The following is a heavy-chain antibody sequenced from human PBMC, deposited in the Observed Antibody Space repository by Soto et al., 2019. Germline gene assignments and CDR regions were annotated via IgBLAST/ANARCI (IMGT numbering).Heavy chain of an antibody. CDR1: GGTFSSYA. J-gene: IGHJ4*02. CDR3: ARWYYYDSSGYRNPPLFDY. D-gene: IGHD3-22*01. V-gene: IGHV1-69*06. Sequence: SVKVSCKASGGTFSSYAISWVRQAPGQGLEWMGGIIPIFGTANYAQKFQGRVTITADKSTSTAYMELSSLRSEDTAVYYCARWYYYDSSGYRNPPLFDYWGQGTLVTVSS. CDR2: IIPIFGTA.